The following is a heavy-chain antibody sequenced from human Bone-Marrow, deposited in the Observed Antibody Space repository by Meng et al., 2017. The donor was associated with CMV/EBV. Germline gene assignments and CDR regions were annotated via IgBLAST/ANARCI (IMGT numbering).Heavy chain of an antibody. J-gene: IGHJ6*02. V-gene: IGHV3-7*01. D-gene: IGHD4-11*01. Sequence: GESLKISCAASGFTFSSYWMSWVRQAPGKGLEWVANIKQDGSEKYYVDSVKGRFTISRDNAKNSLYLQMNSLRAEDTAVYYCARDHVLQYAARDYYYYGMDVWGQRTTVTVSS. CDR1: GFTFSSYW. CDR3: ARDHVLQYAARDYYYYGMDV. CDR2: IKQDGSEK.